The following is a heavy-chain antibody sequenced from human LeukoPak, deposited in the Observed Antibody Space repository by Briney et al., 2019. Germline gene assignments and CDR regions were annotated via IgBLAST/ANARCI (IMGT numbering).Heavy chain of an antibody. CDR1: SDSISTFY. CDR2: IYSGGST. D-gene: IGHD1-26*01. CDR3: ASARGIYRDFDY. Sequence: SETLSLTCTVSSDSISTFYWSWIRQFPGKGLEWIGYIYSGGSTNYNPSLKSRVTISIDTSKNQFSLNLGSVTAADTALYYCASARGIYRDFDYWGQGTLVTVSS. V-gene: IGHV4-59*01. J-gene: IGHJ4*02.